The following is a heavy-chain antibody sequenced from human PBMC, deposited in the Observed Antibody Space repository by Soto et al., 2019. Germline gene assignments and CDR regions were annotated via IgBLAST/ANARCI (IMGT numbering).Heavy chain of an antibody. CDR3: ARGHGGSGSYYNGGYNWFDP. V-gene: IGHV4-34*01. D-gene: IGHD3-10*01. Sequence: TSETLSLTCAVYGGSFSGYYWSWIRQPPGKGLEWIGEINHSGSTNYNPSLKSRVTISVDTSKNQSSLKLSSVTAADTAVYYCARGHGGSGSYYNGGYNWFDPWGQGTLVTVSS. J-gene: IGHJ5*02. CDR1: GGSFSGYY. CDR2: INHSGST.